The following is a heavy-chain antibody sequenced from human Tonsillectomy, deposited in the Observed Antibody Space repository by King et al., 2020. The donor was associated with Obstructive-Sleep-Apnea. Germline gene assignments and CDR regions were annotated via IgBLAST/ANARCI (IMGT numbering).Heavy chain of an antibody. J-gene: IGHJ4*02. Sequence: QLQESGPGLVKPSETLSLTCTVSVGSISSYYWSWIRQPPGMGLEWIGYIYYSGSTNYTPSLKSRVTISVDTSKNQFSLKLSSVTAADTAVYYCARAASSYCGGDCYFRKFDYWGQGTLVTVSS. V-gene: IGHV4-59*01. CDR3: ARAASSYCGGDCYFRKFDY. D-gene: IGHD2-21*02. CDR1: VGSISSYY. CDR2: IYYSGST.